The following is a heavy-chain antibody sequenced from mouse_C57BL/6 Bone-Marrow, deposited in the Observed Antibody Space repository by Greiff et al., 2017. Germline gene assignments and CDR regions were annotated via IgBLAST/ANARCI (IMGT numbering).Heavy chain of an antibody. CDR1: GYSIPSGYY. CDR2: ISYDGSN. CDR3: ARDAMDY. J-gene: IGHJ4*01. Sequence: EVQLQESGPGLVKPSQSLSLTCSVTGYSIPSGYYWNWIRQFPGNKLEWMGYISYDGSNNYNPSLKNRISITRDTSKNQFFLKLNSVTTEDTATYYCARDAMDYWGQGTSVTVSS. V-gene: IGHV3-6*01.